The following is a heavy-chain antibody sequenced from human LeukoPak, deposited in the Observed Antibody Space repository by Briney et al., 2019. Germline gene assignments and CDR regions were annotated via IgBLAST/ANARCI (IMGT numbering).Heavy chain of an antibody. CDR1: GYTFSRYW. CDR2: INGDGSSA. J-gene: IGHJ4*02. V-gene: IGHV3-74*01. Sequence: GGSLRLSCAGSGYTFSRYWMHWVRQAPGKGLVWVSRINGDGSSAAYAASVEGRFTISRDNAKNTLYLEMNSLGVEDTAVYYCYLSGSFDYWGQGTLVTVSS. CDR3: YLSGSFDY. D-gene: IGHD1-26*01.